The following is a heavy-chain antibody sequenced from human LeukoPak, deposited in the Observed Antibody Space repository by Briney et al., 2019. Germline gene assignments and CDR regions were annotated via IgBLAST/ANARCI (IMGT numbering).Heavy chain of an antibody. CDR1: GFTFSSYA. J-gene: IGHJ3*02. V-gene: IGHV3-21*01. D-gene: IGHD3-22*01. CDR3: AGYVSSGRRDSFDI. CDR2: ITRSSYI. Sequence: GGSLRLSCAASGFTFSSYAMSWVRQAPGKGLEWVSSITRSSYIYYVDSVKGRFTTSRDNAKNSLYLQMNSLRAEDTAVYYCAGYVSSGRRDSFDIWGQGTMVTVSS.